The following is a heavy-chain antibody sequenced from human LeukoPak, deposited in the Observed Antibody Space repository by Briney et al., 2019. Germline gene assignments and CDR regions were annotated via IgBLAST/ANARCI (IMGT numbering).Heavy chain of an antibody. J-gene: IGHJ4*02. Sequence: GGSLRLSCAASGFTFNRYGMSWVRQAPGKGLEWVSAISGSGGTTYYADSVKGRFTISRDNSKNTLYLQMNSLRAEDTAVYYCAGDHYYHASRGYLSFLKRGDYFDYWGQGTLVTVSS. CDR3: AGDHYYHASRGYLSFLKRGDYFDY. CDR1: GFTFNRYG. CDR2: ISGSGGTT. V-gene: IGHV3-23*01. D-gene: IGHD3-22*01.